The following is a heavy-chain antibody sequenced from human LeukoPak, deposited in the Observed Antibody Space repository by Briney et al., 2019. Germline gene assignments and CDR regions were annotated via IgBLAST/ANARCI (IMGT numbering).Heavy chain of an antibody. CDR1: GGSISSSSYY. J-gene: IGHJ4*02. V-gene: IGHV4-39*01. CDR2: IYYSGST. Sequence: SETLSLTCTVSGGSISSSSYYWGWIRQPPGKGLEWIGSIYYSGSTYYNPSLRSRVTISVDTSKNQFSLKLSSVTAADTAVYYCARPTKRDGYNCGVHYFDYWGQGNLVTVSS. CDR3: ARPTKRDGYNCGVHYFDY. D-gene: IGHD5-24*01.